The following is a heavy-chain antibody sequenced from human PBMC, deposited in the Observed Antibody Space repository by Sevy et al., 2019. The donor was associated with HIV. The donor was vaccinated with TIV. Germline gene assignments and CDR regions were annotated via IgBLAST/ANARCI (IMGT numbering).Heavy chain of an antibody. D-gene: IGHD5-12*01. CDR3: MTDPAYGGYDEEVINYYFYGMDV. CDR2: IKSEFDGGAI. J-gene: IGHJ6*02. V-gene: IGHV3-15*01. CDR1: GFTFSSAW. Sequence: GGSLRLSCTASGFTFSSAWMSWVRQAPGKGLEWVGRIKSEFDGGAIDYAEPVKGRFTISSEDLKNTVYLQMNSLKTKDTAVYYCMTDPAYGGYDEEVINYYFYGMDVWGQGTTVTVSS.